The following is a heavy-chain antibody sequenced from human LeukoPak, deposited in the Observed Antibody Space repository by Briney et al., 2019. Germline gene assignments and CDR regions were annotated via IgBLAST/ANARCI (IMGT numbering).Heavy chain of an antibody. J-gene: IGHJ6*02. D-gene: IGHD2-2*02. V-gene: IGHV3-64*01. Sequence: GGSLRLSCAASGFTFSSYAMHWVRQAPGKGLEYVSAISSNGGYAYYANSVKGRFTISRDNSKNTLYLQMGSLRAEDMAVYYCAEGYCSSTSCSTGYYYYGMDVWGQGTTVTVSS. CDR1: GFTFSSYA. CDR2: ISSNGGYA. CDR3: AEGYCSSTSCSTGYYYYGMDV.